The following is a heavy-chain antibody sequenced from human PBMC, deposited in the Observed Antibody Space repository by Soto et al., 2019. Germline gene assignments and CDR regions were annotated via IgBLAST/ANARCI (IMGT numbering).Heavy chain of an antibody. CDR3: ARSIAAAGTYYYGMDV. CDR2: ISAYNGNT. V-gene: IGHV1-18*01. J-gene: IGHJ6*02. Sequence: GASVKVSCKASGYTFTSYGISWVRQAPGQGLEWMGWISAYNGNTNYAQKLQGRVTMTTDTSTSTAYMELRSLRSDDTAVYYCARSIAAAGTYYYGMDVWGQGTTVTVSS. CDR1: GYTFTSYG. D-gene: IGHD6-13*01.